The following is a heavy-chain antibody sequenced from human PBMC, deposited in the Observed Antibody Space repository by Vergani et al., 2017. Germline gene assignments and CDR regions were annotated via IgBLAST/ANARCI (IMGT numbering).Heavy chain of an antibody. J-gene: IGHJ6*02. CDR3: ARDHYSSRYGMDV. D-gene: IGHD6-19*01. CDR1: GFTFSSYE. Sequence: EVQLVESGGGLVQPGGSLRLSCAASGFTFSSYEMNWVRRAPGKGLEWVSYISSSGSTIYYADSVKGRFTISRDNAKNSLYLQMNSLRAEDTAVYYCARDHYSSRYGMDVWGQGTTVTVSS. CDR2: ISSSGSTI. V-gene: IGHV3-48*03.